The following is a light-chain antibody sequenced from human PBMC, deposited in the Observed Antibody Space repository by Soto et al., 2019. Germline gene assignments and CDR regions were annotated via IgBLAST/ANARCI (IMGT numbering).Light chain of an antibody. V-gene: IGKV1-9*01. Sequence: DIQLTQSPSFLSASVGDRVTLTCRASQGISTYLAWYQQKPGKAPKLLIYAASTLQSGVPSRFSGSGSGTEFTLTITSLQPEDFATYYCQQSYRTPYTFGQGTKLEIK. CDR3: QQSYRTPYT. CDR1: QGISTY. J-gene: IGKJ2*01. CDR2: AAS.